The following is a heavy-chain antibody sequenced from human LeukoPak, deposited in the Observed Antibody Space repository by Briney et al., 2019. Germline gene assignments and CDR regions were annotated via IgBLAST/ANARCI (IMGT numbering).Heavy chain of an antibody. Sequence: ASVKVFCKVSGYTLTELSMHWVRQAPGKGLEWMGGFDPEDGETIYAQKFQGRVTMTEDTSTDTAYMELSSLRSEDTAVYYCATDLHYDFWSGYYRKNWFDPWGQGTLVTVSS. D-gene: IGHD3-3*01. CDR1: GYTLTELS. J-gene: IGHJ5*02. CDR3: ATDLHYDFWSGYYRKNWFDP. CDR2: FDPEDGET. V-gene: IGHV1-24*01.